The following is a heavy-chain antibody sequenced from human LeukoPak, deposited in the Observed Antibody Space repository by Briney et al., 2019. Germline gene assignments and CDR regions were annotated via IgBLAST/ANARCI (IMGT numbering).Heavy chain of an antibody. J-gene: IGHJ4*02. CDR1: GYTFTSYG. D-gene: IGHD6-19*01. Sequence: ASVKVSCKASGYTFTSYGISWVRQAPGQGLEWMGWISAYNGNTNYAQKLQGRVTMTTNTSTSIAYMELRSLRSDDTAAYYCARDQWLVLGRAHNRFDYWGQGTLVTVSS. V-gene: IGHV1-18*01. CDR2: ISAYNGNT. CDR3: ARDQWLVLGRAHNRFDY.